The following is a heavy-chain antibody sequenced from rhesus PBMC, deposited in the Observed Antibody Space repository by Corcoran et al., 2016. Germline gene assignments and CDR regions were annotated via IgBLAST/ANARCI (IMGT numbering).Heavy chain of an antibody. Sequence: QVQLQESGPAVGKPSETLSLTCAVSGGSISRSNWWSWIRQSPGKGLEWIGGIYGSGGSTEYNPSLKRRATISKDTSKNQFSLKLSSVTAADTAVYYCATGTTYFDYWGQGVLVTVSS. CDR1: GGSISRSNW. J-gene: IGHJ4*01. V-gene: IGHV4-93*01. CDR3: ATGTTYFDY. CDR2: IYGSGGST. D-gene: IGHD1-44*01.